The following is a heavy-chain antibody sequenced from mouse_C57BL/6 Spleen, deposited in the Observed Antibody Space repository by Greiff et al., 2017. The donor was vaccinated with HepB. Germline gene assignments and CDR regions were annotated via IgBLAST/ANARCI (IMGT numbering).Heavy chain of an antibody. J-gene: IGHJ4*01. V-gene: IGHV14-4*01. Sequence: EVQLQQSGAELVRPGASVKLSCTASGFNIKDDYMHWVKQRPEQGLEWIGWIDPENGDTEYASKFQGKATITADTSSNTAYRQLSSLTSEDTAVYYCTTGSITSDYWGQGTSVTVSS. CDR3: TTGSITSDY. D-gene: IGHD1-1*01. CDR2: IDPENGDT. CDR1: GFNIKDDY.